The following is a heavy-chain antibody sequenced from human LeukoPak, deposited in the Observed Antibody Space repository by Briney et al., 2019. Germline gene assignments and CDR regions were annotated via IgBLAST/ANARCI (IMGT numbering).Heavy chain of an antibody. J-gene: IGHJ4*02. V-gene: IGHV3-23*01. D-gene: IGHD3-22*01. CDR1: GFTFSSYA. CDR3: ARRYYYDSSGYYYPFDY. CDR2: ISGSGGST. Sequence: PGGSLRLSCAASGFTFSSYAMSWVRQAPGKGLEWVSSISGSGGSTYYADSVKGRFTISRDNSKNTLYLQVNSLRAEDTAVYYCARRYYYDSSGYYYPFDYWGQGTLVTVSS.